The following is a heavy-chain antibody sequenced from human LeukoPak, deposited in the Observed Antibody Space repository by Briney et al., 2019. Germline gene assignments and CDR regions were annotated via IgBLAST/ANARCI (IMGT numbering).Heavy chain of an antibody. V-gene: IGHV3-30*02. CDR1: GFSFSDYA. D-gene: IGHD5-12*01. Sequence: GGSLRLSGAASGFSFSDYAIYWVRQTPGKGLEGVAFIRYDGSNKYYADSVKGRFTISRDNSKNTLYLQMNSLRAEDTAVYYCARGSREIVATKFARGRYMDVWGKGTTVTVSS. CDR2: IRYDGSNK. J-gene: IGHJ6*03. CDR3: ARGSREIVATKFARGRYMDV.